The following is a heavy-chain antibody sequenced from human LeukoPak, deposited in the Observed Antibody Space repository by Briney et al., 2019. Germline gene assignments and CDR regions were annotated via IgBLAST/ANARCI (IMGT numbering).Heavy chain of an antibody. V-gene: IGHV3-23*01. D-gene: IGHD3-3*01. CDR2: ISGSGGST. CDR3: AKEPFLEWLPPLFDY. CDR1: GFTFSSYA. J-gene: IGHJ4*02. Sequence: PGGSLRLSCAASGFTFSSYAMSWVRQAPGKGLEWVSAISGSGGSTYYADSVKGRFTISRDNSKNTLYLQVNSLRAEDTAVYYCAKEPFLEWLPPLFDYWGQGTLVTVSS.